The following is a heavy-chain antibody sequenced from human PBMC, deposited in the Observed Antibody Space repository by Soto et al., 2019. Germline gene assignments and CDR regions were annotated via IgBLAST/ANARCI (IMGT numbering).Heavy chain of an antibody. D-gene: IGHD6-13*01. CDR2: IYYSGST. CDR3: ARGIAAAGMSNAYAPPPYYYYYYMDV. V-gene: IGHV4-59*01. Sequence: PSETLSLTCTVSGGSISSYYWSWVGQPPGKGLEWIGYIYYSGSTNYNPSLKSRVTISVDTSKNQFSLKLSSVTAADTAVYYCARGIAAAGMSNAYAPPPYYYYYYMDVWGKGTTVTVS. CDR1: GGSISSYY. J-gene: IGHJ6*03.